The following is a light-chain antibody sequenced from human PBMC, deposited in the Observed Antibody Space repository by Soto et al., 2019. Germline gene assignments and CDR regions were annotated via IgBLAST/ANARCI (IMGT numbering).Light chain of an antibody. CDR2: SNN. CDR3: AAWDDSLTGLYV. Sequence: QSALTQSSSASGTPGQRVTIACSGSSSNIGSNSVNWYQQLPGTAPKLLIYSNNQRPSGVPDRFSGSKSGTSASLAISGLQSEDEADYYCAAWDDSLTGLYVFGTGTKLTVL. J-gene: IGLJ1*01. V-gene: IGLV1-44*01. CDR1: SSNIGSNS.